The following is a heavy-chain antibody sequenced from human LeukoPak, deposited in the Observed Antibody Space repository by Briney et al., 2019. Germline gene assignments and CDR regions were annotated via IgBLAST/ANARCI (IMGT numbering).Heavy chain of an antibody. CDR2: IKIDGSAK. CDR1: GFTFSEYW. J-gene: IGHJ4*02. Sequence: PGGSLRLSCAASGFTFSEYWMSWVRQAPGKGLEWVANIKIDGSAKYYADSVKGRFTISRDNANNSLYLQMNSLRAEDTAVYYCARGVRPDYWGQGTLVTVST. V-gene: IGHV3-7*04. CDR3: ARGVRPDY. D-gene: IGHD5/OR15-5a*01.